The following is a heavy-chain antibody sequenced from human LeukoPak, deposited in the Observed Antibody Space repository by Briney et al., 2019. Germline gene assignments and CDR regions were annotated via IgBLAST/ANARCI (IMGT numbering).Heavy chain of an antibody. V-gene: IGHV4-34*01. D-gene: IGHD3-22*01. CDR3: ARGYSRRYYDSSGYYYY. CDR1: GGSFSGYY. J-gene: IGHJ4*02. CDR2: INHSGST. Sequence: SETLSLACAVYGGSFSGYYWSWIRQPPGKGLEWIGEINHSGSTNYNPSLKSRVTISVDTSKNQFSLKLSSVTAAYTAVYYCARGYSRRYYDSSGYYYYWGQGTLVTVSS.